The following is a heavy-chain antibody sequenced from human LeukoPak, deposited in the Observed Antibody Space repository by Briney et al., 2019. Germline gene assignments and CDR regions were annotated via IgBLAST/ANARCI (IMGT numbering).Heavy chain of an antibody. Sequence: PGGSLRLSCAASGFAFSSYAMHWVRQAPGKGLEWVAVISYDGSNKYYADSVKGRFTISRDNSKNTLYLQMNSLRAEDTAVYYYAGGGSGSYYYFDYWGQGTLVTVSS. CDR2: ISYDGSNK. J-gene: IGHJ4*02. CDR1: GFAFSSYA. V-gene: IGHV3-30-3*01. D-gene: IGHD3-10*01. CDR3: AGGGSGSYYYFDY.